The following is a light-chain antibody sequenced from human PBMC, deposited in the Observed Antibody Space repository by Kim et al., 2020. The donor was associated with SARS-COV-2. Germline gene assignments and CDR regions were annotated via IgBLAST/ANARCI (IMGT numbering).Light chain of an antibody. V-gene: IGKV3-11*01. CDR3: QQRYNWPLT. J-gene: IGKJ4*01. CDR2: ETS. CDR1: QSVGNS. Sequence: EIVLTQSPATLSLSPGERATLSCRASQSVGNSLAWFQQKPGQAPRLLIFETSNRATGIPARFSGSGSETGFTLTISSLEPEDFAVYYCQQRYNWPLTFGGGTKVDIK.